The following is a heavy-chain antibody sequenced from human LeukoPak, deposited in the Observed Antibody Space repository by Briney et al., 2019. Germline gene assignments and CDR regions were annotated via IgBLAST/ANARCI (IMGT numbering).Heavy chain of an antibody. D-gene: IGHD1-26*01. V-gene: IGHV3-23*01. CDR2: ISGSGGST. Sequence: GGSLRLSCAASGFMFSSNWMSWVRQAPGKGLEWVSAISGSGGSTYYADSVKGRFTISRDNSKNTLYLQMNSLRAEDTAVYYCAKGASYPTPNEFDYWGQGTLVTVSS. CDR1: GFMFSSNW. J-gene: IGHJ4*02. CDR3: AKGASYPTPNEFDY.